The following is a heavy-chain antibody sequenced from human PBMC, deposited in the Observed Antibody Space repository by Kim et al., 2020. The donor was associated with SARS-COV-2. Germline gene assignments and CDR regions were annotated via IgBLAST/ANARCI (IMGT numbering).Heavy chain of an antibody. CDR1: GFTVSSNY. CDR3: ATAGISGTSASHH. J-gene: IGHJ5*02. Sequence: GGSLRLSCAASGFTVSSNYMIWVRQAPGKGLEWVSVIYSGGDSTYYADSVKGRFTISRDNSKNTLYLQMNSLRAEDTAVYYCATAGISGTSASHHWGRGTLVTVSS. D-gene: IGHD1-20*01. CDR2: IYSGGDST. V-gene: IGHV3-53*01.